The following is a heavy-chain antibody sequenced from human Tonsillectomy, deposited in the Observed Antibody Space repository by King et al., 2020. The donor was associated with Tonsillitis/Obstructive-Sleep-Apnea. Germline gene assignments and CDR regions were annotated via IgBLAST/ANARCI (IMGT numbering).Heavy chain of an antibody. CDR3: ARQQYYYYYMDV. V-gene: IGHV4-39*01. J-gene: IGHJ6*03. CDR1: GGSISSSSNC. CDR2: IYYSGRT. Sequence: QLQESGPGLVKPSETLSLTCTVSGGSISSSSNCGGWIRQPPGKGLEWVGSIYYSGRTYYNPSLKSRATISVDTSKNHFSMKLSSVTAADTAVYYCARQQYYYYYMDVWGKGTTVTVSS.